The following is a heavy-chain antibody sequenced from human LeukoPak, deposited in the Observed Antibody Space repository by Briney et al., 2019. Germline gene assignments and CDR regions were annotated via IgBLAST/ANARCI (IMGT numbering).Heavy chain of an antibody. CDR2: ISGSGGST. Sequence: GGSLRLSCAASGFTFSHYWMHWVRQAPGKGLEWVSAISGSGGSTYYADSVKGRFTISRDNSKNTLYLQMNSLRAEDTAVYYCAKERGYGSFFDYWGQGTLVTVSS. J-gene: IGHJ4*02. D-gene: IGHD3-10*01. V-gene: IGHV3-23*01. CDR3: AKERGYGSFFDY. CDR1: GFTFSHYW.